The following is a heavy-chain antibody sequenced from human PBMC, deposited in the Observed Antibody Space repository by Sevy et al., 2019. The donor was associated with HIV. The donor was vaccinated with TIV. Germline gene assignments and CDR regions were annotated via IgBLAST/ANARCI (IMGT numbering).Heavy chain of an antibody. CDR1: GFTFSSYG. D-gene: IGHD2-21*02. CDR2: ISYDGSNK. J-gene: IGHJ1*01. V-gene: IGHV3-30*18. Sequence: GGSLRLSCAASGFTFSSYGMHWVRQAPGKGLEWVAVISYDGSNKYYADSVKGRFTISRDNSKNTLYLQMNSLRAEDTAVYYCAKGRAYCGGDCYSEYFQHWGQGTMVTVSS. CDR3: AKGRAYCGGDCYSEYFQH.